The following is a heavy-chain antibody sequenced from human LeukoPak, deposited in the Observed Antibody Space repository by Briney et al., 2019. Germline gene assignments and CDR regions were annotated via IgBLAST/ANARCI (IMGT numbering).Heavy chain of an antibody. Sequence: GGSLRLSCAASGFTFSSFSMIWVRQAPGKGLEWVSSTSSSSAYTFYAESGKGRFTISRDNAKNSLYLQMNSLRAEDTALYYCAKVGSLSSFDYWGQGTLVTVSS. CDR2: TSSSSAYT. CDR3: AKVGSLSSFDY. V-gene: IGHV3-21*04. D-gene: IGHD6-6*01. CDR1: GFTFSSFS. J-gene: IGHJ4*02.